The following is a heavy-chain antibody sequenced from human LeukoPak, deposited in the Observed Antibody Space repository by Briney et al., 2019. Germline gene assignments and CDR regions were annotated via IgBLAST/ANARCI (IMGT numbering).Heavy chain of an antibody. CDR1: GFTFSSYS. D-gene: IGHD3-9*01. CDR2: INHSGST. J-gene: IGHJ4*02. Sequence: PGGSLRLSCAASGFTFSSYSMNWVRQPPGKGLEWIGEINHSGSTNYNPSLKSRVTISVDTSKNQFSLKLSSVTAADAAVYYCARGNLSRYFDWFQGGFDYWGQGTLVTVSS. CDR3: ARGNLSRYFDWFQGGFDY. V-gene: IGHV4-34*01.